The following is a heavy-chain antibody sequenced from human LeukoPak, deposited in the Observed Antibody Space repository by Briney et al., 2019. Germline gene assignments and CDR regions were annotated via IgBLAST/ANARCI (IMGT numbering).Heavy chain of an antibody. Sequence: SETLSLTCTVSGGSLSSYYWSWIRQPPGKGLEWIGYIYYSGSTNYNPSLKSRVTISVDTSKNQFSLKLSSVTAADTAVYNCARDVPPKVASGGGMDVWGQGTTVTVSS. CDR1: GGSLSSYY. CDR2: IYYSGST. D-gene: IGHD3-10*01. J-gene: IGHJ6*02. CDR3: ARDVPPKVASGGGMDV. V-gene: IGHV4-59*01.